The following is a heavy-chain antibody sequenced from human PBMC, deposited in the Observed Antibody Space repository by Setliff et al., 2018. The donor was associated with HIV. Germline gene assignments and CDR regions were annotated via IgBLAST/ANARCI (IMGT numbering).Heavy chain of an antibody. Sequence: ASVKVSCKASGYTFTTYGITWVRQAPGQGLEWMGWISTYNGNTNYAQKFQGRVTMTTVTSTSTAYMELRSLRSDDTAVYYCARLSIPAYYYMNVWGKGTTVTVSS. V-gene: IGHV1-18*01. CDR2: ISTYNGNT. CDR3: ARLSIPAYYYMNV. CDR1: GYTFTTYG. J-gene: IGHJ6*03. D-gene: IGHD2-21*01.